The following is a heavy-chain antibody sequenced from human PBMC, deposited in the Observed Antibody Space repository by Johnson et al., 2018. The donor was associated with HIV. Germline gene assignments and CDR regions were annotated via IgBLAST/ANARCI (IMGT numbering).Heavy chain of an antibody. D-gene: IGHD1-1*01. CDR2: IWYDGTNK. J-gene: IGHJ3*02. CDR1: GFTFSSYG. CDR3: TTRTWSDAFDI. Sequence: QVQLVESGGGVVQPGRSLRLSCVASGFTFSSYGMHWVRQAPGRGLEWVAVIWYDGTNKYYADSVKGRFNISRDNSNSTLYLQMNSLKTEGTAVYFCTTRTWSDAFDIWGRGTMVTVSS. V-gene: IGHV3-33*01.